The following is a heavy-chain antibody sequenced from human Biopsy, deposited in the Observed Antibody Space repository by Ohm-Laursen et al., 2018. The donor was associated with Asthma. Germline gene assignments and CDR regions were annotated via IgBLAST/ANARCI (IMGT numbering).Heavy chain of an antibody. CDR2: IKHDGSEK. J-gene: IGHJ1*01. CDR1: GFTCGDYW. V-gene: IGHV3-7*01. Sequence: GSLRLSCAASGFTCGDYWMSWVRQVPGKGLEWVANIKHDGSEKNHVDSLKGRFTISRDNAKNSLSLQMNSLRAEDTAVYYCARTFHFWSPYHAEHYQLWGQVTLVTVSS. CDR3: ARTFHFWSPYHAEHYQL. D-gene: IGHD3-3*02.